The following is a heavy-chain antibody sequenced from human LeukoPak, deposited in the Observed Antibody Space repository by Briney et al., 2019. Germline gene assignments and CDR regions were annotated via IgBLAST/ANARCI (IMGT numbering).Heavy chain of an antibody. Sequence: GGSLRLPCAASGFTFSSYSMNWVRQAPGKGLEWVSSISSSSSYIYYADSVKGRFTISRDNAKNSLYLQMNSLRAEDTAVYYCARAGYSGYDYVGYFDYWGQGTLVTVSS. CDR1: GFTFSSYS. V-gene: IGHV3-21*01. J-gene: IGHJ4*02. D-gene: IGHD5-12*01. CDR2: ISSSSSYI. CDR3: ARAGYSGYDYVGYFDY.